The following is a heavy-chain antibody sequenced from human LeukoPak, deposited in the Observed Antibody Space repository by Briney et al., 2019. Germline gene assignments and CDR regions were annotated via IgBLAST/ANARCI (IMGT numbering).Heavy chain of an antibody. Sequence: EASVKVSCKASGGTFSSYAISWVRQAPGQGLEWMGGIIPIFGTANYAQKFQGRVTITADESTSTAYMELSSLRSEDTAVYYCARARPAPYCSSTSCQTPYYYYYYGMDVWGQGTTVTVSS. J-gene: IGHJ6*02. CDR2: IIPIFGTA. V-gene: IGHV1-69*13. CDR3: ARARPAPYCSSTSCQTPYYYYYYGMDV. D-gene: IGHD2-2*01. CDR1: GGTFSSYA.